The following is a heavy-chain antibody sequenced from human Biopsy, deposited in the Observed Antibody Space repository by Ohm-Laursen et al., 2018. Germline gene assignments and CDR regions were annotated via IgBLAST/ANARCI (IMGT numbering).Heavy chain of an antibody. CDR2: IYYSGST. CDR3: ARDRGSGWTDY. J-gene: IGHJ4*02. Sequence: SDTLSLTCSVSGYSMSTYYWSWIRQSPWKGLEWIGHIYYSGSTNYNPSLQSRVVMSVDTSKNQFSLRLNSVTAADTATYYCARDRGSGWTDYWGQGTLVTVSS. V-gene: IGHV4-59*07. D-gene: IGHD6-19*01. CDR1: GYSMSTYY.